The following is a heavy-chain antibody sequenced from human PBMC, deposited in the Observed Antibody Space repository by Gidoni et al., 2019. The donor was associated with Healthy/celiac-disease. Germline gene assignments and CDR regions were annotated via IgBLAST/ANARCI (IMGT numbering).Heavy chain of an antibody. V-gene: IGHV4-31*03. CDR1: GGSISSGGYY. CDR3: ARDVVAVAGTSLYYGMDV. CDR2: IYYSEST. D-gene: IGHD6-19*01. J-gene: IGHJ6*02. Sequence: QVQLQESGPGLVKPSQTLSLTCTVPGGSISSGGYYCSWIRQHPGNGLAWIGYIYYSESTYYNPSLKSRVTISVDTSKNQFSLKLSSVTAADTAVYYCARDVVAVAGTSLYYGMDVWGQGTTVTVSS.